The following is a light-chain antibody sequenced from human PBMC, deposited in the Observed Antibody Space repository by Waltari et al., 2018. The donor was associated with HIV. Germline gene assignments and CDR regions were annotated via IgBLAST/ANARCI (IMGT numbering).Light chain of an antibody. CDR3: GTWDSSLSAV. J-gene: IGLJ3*02. V-gene: IGLV1-51*01. CDR1: SSNIGNHD. Sequence: QSVLTQPPSVSAAPGQTVTISCSGSSSNIGNHDVSWYQQLPGTAPKLLIYGNKKRPSGTPDRFSGAKSGTSATLGITGPQTGDEADYYCGTWDSSLSAVFGGGTKLT. CDR2: GNK.